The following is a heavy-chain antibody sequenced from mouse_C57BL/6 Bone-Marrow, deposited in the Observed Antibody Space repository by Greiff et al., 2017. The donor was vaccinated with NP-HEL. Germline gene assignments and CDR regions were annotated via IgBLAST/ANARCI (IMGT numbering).Heavy chain of an antibody. J-gene: IGHJ4*01. V-gene: IGHV1-64*01. CDR3: ARRTLLRHGYAMDY. D-gene: IGHD2-4*01. Sequence: VQLQQPGAELVKPGASVKLSCKASGYTFTSYWMHWVKQRPGQGLEWIGMIHPNSGSTNYNEKFKSKATLTVDKSSSTAYMQLSSLTSEDSAVYYCARRTLLRHGYAMDYWGQGTSVTVSS. CDR1: GYTFTSYW. CDR2: IHPNSGST.